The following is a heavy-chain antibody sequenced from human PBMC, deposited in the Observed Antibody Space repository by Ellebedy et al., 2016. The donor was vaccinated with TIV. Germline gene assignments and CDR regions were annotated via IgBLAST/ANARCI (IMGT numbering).Heavy chain of an antibody. J-gene: IGHJ4*02. Sequence: GGSLRLXCAASGFTFSSYAMNWVRQAPGKGLEWISHINAETNLIYYADSVKGRITVSRDNAESSLFLQMNDLRAEDTAVYYCVRDHNWAFDYWGQGALVAVSS. CDR1: GFTFSSYA. CDR3: VRDHNWAFDY. D-gene: IGHD5-24*01. V-gene: IGHV3-48*01. CDR2: INAETNLI.